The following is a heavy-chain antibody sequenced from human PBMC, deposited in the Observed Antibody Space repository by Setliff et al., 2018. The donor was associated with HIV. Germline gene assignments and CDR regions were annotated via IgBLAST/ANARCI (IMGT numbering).Heavy chain of an antibody. CDR3: ARAGGGATDQAFDI. CDR2: IDPNGGAT. J-gene: IGHJ3*02. D-gene: IGHD2-2*01. CDR1: GYSFASYF. V-gene: IGHV1-46*01. Sequence: ASVKVSCKAFGYSFASYFLHWVRQAPGQGLEWLGIIDPNGGATNNAQKLQGRLTVTTDTSTSTLYMELSNLRSDDTAVYYCARAGGGATDQAFDIWGQGTMVTVSS.